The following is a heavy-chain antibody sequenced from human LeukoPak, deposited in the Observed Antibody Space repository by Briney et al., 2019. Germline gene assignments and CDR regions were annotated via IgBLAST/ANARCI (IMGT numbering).Heavy chain of an antibody. CDR3: AKPPNYGAYYYGMDV. V-gene: IGHV3-23*01. Sequence: GGSLRLSCAASGFTFTNYAMSWVRQAPGKGLDWVSAISYNGGSTYYSDSVRGRFTISRDNSKNTVYLQMNSLRAEDTAVYYCAKPPNYGAYYYGMDVWGKGTTVTVSS. D-gene: IGHD4/OR15-4a*01. CDR1: GFTFTNYA. J-gene: IGHJ6*04. CDR2: ISYNGGST.